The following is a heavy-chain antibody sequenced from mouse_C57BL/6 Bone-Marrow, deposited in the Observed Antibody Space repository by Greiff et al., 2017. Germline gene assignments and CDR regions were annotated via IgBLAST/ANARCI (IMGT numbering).Heavy chain of an antibody. CDR1: GFTFSDYY. CDR3: ARDSNFYWYFDV. CDR2: INYDGSST. D-gene: IGHD4-1*01. J-gene: IGHJ1*03. V-gene: IGHV5-16*01. Sequence: EVQLVESEGGLVQPGSSMKLSCTASGFTFSDYYMAWVRQVPEKGLEWVANINYDGSSTYYLDSLKSRFIISRDNAKNILYLQMSSLKSEDTATYYCARDSNFYWYFDVWGTGTTVTVSS.